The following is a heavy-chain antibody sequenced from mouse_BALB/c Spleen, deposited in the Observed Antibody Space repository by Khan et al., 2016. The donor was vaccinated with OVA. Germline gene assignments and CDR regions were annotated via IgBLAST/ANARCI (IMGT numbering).Heavy chain of an antibody. D-gene: IGHD2-10*02. V-gene: IGHV1-7*01. J-gene: IGHJ3*01. CDR3: ARRGLYGIFPY. CDR1: GYTFTTYW. CDR2: INPSTAYT. Sequence: VQLQESGTELAKPGASVKMSCTTSGYTFTTYWIHWIKQRPGQGLEWIGYINPSTAYTEYNQNFKDKATLTADESSSTAYMHLSSLTSEDSAGYYCARRGLYGIFPYWGQGTLVTVSA.